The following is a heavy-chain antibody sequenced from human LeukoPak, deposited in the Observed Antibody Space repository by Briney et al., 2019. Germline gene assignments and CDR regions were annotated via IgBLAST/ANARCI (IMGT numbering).Heavy chain of an antibody. V-gene: IGHV1-24*01. J-gene: IGHJ4*02. CDR1: GYTHTELS. CDR2: FDPEDGKT. CDR3: ATHYYDSSGYYTFDY. D-gene: IGHD3-22*01. Sequence: GASVKVSCKVSGYTHTELSMHWVRQAPGKGLEWMGGFDPEDGKTIYAQKFQGRVTMTEDTSTDTAYMELSSLRSEDTAVYYCATHYYDSSGYYTFDYWGQGTLVTVSS.